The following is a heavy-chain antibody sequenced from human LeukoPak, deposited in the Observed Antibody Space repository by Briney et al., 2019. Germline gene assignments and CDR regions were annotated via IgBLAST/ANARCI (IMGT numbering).Heavy chain of an antibody. CDR1: GFTFSSYS. Sequence: GGSLRLSCAASGFTFSSYSMNWVRQAPGKGLEWVSYISSSSSTIYYADSVKGRFTISRDSAKNSLYLQMNSLRAEDTAVYYCARGSRAYDILTGYYSGTDYWGQGTLVTVSS. J-gene: IGHJ4*02. CDR2: ISSSSSTI. D-gene: IGHD3-9*01. CDR3: ARGSRAYDILTGYYSGTDY. V-gene: IGHV3-48*01.